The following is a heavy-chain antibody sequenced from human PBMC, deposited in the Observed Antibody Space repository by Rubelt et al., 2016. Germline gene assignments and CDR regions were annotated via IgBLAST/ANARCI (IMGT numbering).Heavy chain of an antibody. CDR3: ARGGEYSSSKRPFDP. J-gene: IGHJ5*02. Sequence: VQLVESGGGLVQPGGSLRLSCAASGFTFSSYSMNWVRQAPGKGLEWIGEINHSGSTNYNPSLKSRVTISVDTSKNQFSLKLSSVTAADTAVYYCARGGEYSSSKRPFDPWGQGTLVTVSS. CDR1: GFTFSSYS. D-gene: IGHD6-6*01. CDR2: INHSGST. V-gene: IGHV4-34*01.